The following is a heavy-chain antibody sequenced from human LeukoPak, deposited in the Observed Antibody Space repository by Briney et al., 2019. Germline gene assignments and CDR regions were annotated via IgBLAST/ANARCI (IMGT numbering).Heavy chain of an antibody. V-gene: IGHV4-61*02. Sequence: SETLSLTCTVSGGSISSGSYYWSWIRQPAGKGLEWIGRIYTSGSTNYNPSLKSRVTISVDTSKNQFSLKLSSVTAADTAVYYCARERGYSSSWYQDTKGYFDYWGQGTLVTVSS. J-gene: IGHJ4*02. CDR1: GGSISSGSYY. CDR3: ARERGYSSSWYQDTKGYFDY. CDR2: IYTSGST. D-gene: IGHD6-13*01.